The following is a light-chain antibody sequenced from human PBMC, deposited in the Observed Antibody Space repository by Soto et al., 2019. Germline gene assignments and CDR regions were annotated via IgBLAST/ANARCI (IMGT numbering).Light chain of an antibody. CDR2: AAS. Sequence: DIQMTQSPSSLSASVGDRVTITCRASHGISNYLALYQQKPGKAPNLLTYAASTLQSGVPSRFSGSGSGTDFTLTISRLEPEDFAVYYCQQYGSSPRTFGQGTKVDI. CDR1: HGISNY. J-gene: IGKJ1*01. V-gene: IGKV1-16*01. CDR3: QQYGSSPRT.